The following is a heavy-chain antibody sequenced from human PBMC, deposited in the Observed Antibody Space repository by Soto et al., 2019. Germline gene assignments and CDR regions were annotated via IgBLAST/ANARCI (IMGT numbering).Heavy chain of an antibody. V-gene: IGHV1-69*02. J-gene: IGHJ6*02. D-gene: IGHD6-19*01. CDR2: IIPILGIA. CDR1: GGTFSSYT. Sequence: QVQLVQSGAEVKKPGSSVKVSCKASGGTFSSYTISWVRQAPGQGLEWMGRIIPILGIANYAQKFQGRVTITADKSTSTADMELSSLRSEDTAVYDCAEVAGTDYYYGMAVWGQGTTVTVSS. CDR3: AEVAGTDYYYGMAV.